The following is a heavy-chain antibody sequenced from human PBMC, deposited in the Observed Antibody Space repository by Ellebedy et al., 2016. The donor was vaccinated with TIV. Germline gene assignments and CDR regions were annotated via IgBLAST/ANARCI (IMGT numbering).Heavy chain of an antibody. Sequence: MPSEILSLTCTVSGGSISTTGYYWGWIRQSPGKGLEWIGSVASSSTTYYNPSLKSRVTISIATSRMQFSLKLSSVTAADTAVYYCATARRDGYTYYYYGLDVWGQGTTVTVSS. CDR3: ATARRDGYTYYYYGLDV. CDR1: GGSISTTGYY. J-gene: IGHJ6*02. CDR2: VASSSTT. V-gene: IGHV4-39*01. D-gene: IGHD5-24*01.